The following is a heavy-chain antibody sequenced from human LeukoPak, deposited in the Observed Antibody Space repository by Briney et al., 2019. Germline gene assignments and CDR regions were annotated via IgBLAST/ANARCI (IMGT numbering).Heavy chain of an antibody. CDR3: AIARGMATMRSWFDP. J-gene: IGHJ5*02. CDR2: IYPGDSYT. D-gene: IGHD5-24*01. Sequence: GASLKISCKGSGYSFTSYWIAWVRQMPGGGLQWMGLIYPGDSYTRYSPSFQGQVTISADNAISTAYLQLSSLKASDTAMYYCAIARGMATMRSWFDPWGQGTLVTVSS. CDR1: GYSFTSYW. V-gene: IGHV5-51*01.